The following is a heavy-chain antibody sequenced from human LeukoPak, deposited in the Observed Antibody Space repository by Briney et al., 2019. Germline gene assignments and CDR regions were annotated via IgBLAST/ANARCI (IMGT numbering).Heavy chain of an antibody. CDR2: MNPNSGNT. D-gene: IGHD6-13*01. CDR3: ARGSSSWYRRVFDY. V-gene: IGHV1-8*03. CDR1: GYTFTSYD. Sequence: ASVKVSCKASGYTFTSYDINWVRQATGQGLEWMGWMNPNSGNTGYAQKFQGRVTITRNTSISTAYMELSSLRSEDTAVYYCARGSSSWYRRVFDYWGQGTLVTVSS. J-gene: IGHJ4*02.